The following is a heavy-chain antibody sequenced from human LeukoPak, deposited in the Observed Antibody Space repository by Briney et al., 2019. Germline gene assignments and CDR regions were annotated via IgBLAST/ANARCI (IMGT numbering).Heavy chain of an antibody. V-gene: IGHV3-15*01. CDR2: IKSKTDGGTP. D-gene: IGHD6-13*01. J-gene: IGHJ4*02. CDR1: GFTFSNVW. CDR3: TTVPYSSSWSYYFDY. Sequence: GGYLRLSCSACGFTFSNVWMSWVRQAPRKGLEWVGRIKSKTDGGTPDYAAPVKGRFTISRDDSKNTLYLQMNSLKTEDTAVYYCTTVPYSSSWSYYFDYWGQGTLVTVSS.